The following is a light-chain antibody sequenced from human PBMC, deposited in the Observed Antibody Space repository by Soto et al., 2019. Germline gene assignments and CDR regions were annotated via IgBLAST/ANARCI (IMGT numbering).Light chain of an antibody. CDR3: QQANSFPLT. J-gene: IGKJ3*01. CDR1: QGISSY. Sequence: IQLTQSPSSLSASVGARVTVTCRASQGISSYLAWYQQKAGKAPKLLIYAASTLRSGVPSRFSGSGSATGFTLTISSLQPEDFATYYCQQANSFPLTFGPGTKVDIK. V-gene: IGKV1-12*01. CDR2: AAS.